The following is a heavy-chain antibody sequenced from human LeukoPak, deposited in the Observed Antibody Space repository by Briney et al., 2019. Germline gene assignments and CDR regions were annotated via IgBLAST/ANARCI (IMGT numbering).Heavy chain of an antibody. CDR1: GGSISSYY. CDR3: ARGGPNGSFDY. Sequence: ASGTLSLTCTVSGGSISSYYWSWIRQPPGKGLEWIGYIYYSGSTNYNPSLKSRVTISVDTSKNQFSLKLSSVTAADTAVCYCARGGPNGSFDYWGQGTLVTVSS. J-gene: IGHJ4*02. CDR2: IYYSGST. D-gene: IGHD5-24*01. V-gene: IGHV4-59*01.